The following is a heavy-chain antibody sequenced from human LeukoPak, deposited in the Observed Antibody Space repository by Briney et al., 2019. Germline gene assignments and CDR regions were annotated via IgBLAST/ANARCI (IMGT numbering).Heavy chain of an antibody. CDR1: GFTFSDHY. Sequence: GGSLRLSCAASGFTFSDHYMDWVRQTPGKGLEWVGRSRNKANSYTTEYAASVKGRFTISRDDSKNSLFLQMNSLKTEDTAVYYCTTYSSSSMDVRGQGTTVTASS. CDR3: TTYSSSSMDV. J-gene: IGHJ6*02. CDR2: SRNKANSYTT. D-gene: IGHD6-13*01. V-gene: IGHV3-72*01.